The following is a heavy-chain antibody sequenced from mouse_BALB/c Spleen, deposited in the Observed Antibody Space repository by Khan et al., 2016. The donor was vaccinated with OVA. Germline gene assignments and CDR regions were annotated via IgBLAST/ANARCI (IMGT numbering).Heavy chain of an antibody. Sequence: VQLQASGADLARPGASVRMSCQASGYTFTSNTMHWVKQRPGQGLEWIGYINPRSGYTNYNQNFKDKATLTADKSSSTAYMQLSSLTSEDSAVYYCARRTTGYTMDYWGQGTSVTVSS. D-gene: IGHD2-14*01. V-gene: IGHV1-4*01. J-gene: IGHJ4*01. CDR2: INPRSGYT. CDR3: ARRTTGYTMDY. CDR1: GYTFTSNT.